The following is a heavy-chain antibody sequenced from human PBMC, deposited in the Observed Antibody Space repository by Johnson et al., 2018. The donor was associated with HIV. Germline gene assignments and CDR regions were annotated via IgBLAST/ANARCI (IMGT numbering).Heavy chain of an antibody. J-gene: IGHJ3*02. CDR2: ISYDGTNK. CDR1: GFTFSSYA. Sequence: QVQLVESGGGVVQPGRSLRLSCAASGFTFSSYAMHWVRQAPGKGLEWVAVISYDGTNKYYADSVKGRFTISRDNSKNTLYLQMNSLRVEDTAVYYCASLSWYDAFDIWGQGTLVTVSS. D-gene: IGHD6-13*01. V-gene: IGHV3-30*04. CDR3: ASLSWYDAFDI.